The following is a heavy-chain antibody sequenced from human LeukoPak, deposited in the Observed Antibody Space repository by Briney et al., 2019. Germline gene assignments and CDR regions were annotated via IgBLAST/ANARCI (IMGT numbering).Heavy chain of an antibody. Sequence: SETLSLTCAIYGGSFSDYYWSWIRQPPGKGLEWIGSIYYSGSTYYNPYLKSRVTISVDTSKNQFPLKLSSVTAADTAVYYCARPGYDSSGYRVLGYWGQGTLVSVSS. J-gene: IGHJ4*02. CDR2: IYYSGST. CDR3: ARPGYDSSGYRVLGY. CDR1: GGSFSDYY. D-gene: IGHD3-22*01. V-gene: IGHV4-34*01.